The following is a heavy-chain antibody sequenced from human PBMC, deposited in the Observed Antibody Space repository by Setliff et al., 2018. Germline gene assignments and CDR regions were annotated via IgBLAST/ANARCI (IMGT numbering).Heavy chain of an antibody. D-gene: IGHD3-3*01. CDR1: GGSFSTYY. V-gene: IGHV4-59*08. J-gene: IGHJ3*02. CDR3: ARGKTFFGAFIRAFDI. Sequence: SETLSLTCAVYGGSFSTYYWIWIRQPPGKGLEWIGYIYYSGSTNYNPSLKSRVTISVDTSKNQFSLKLSSVTAADTAVYYCARGKTFFGAFIRAFDIWGRGRMVTVSS. CDR2: IYYSGST.